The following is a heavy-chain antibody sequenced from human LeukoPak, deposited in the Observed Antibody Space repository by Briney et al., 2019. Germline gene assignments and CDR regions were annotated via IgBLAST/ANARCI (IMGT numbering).Heavy chain of an antibody. CDR1: GFTFSSYG. D-gene: IGHD3-3*02. CDR3: AREELATTHFDY. CDR2: IWYDGSNK. J-gene: IGHJ4*02. Sequence: PGGSLRLSCAASGFTFSSYGMHWVRQAPGKGLEWVAVIWYDGSNKYYADSVKGRFTISRDNPKNTLYLQMNSLRAEDTAVYYCAREELATTHFDYWGQGTLVTVSS. V-gene: IGHV3-33*01.